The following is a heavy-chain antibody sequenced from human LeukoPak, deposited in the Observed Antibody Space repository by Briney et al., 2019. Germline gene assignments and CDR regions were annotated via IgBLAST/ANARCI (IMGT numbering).Heavy chain of an antibody. CDR1: GFTFSSYA. D-gene: IGHD3-22*01. CDR2: ISYNGSNK. V-gene: IGHV3-30*04. CDR3: AKGPRPGYYDSSGFFDY. Sequence: GGSLRLSCAASGFTFSSYAMHWVRQAPGKGLEWVAVISYNGSNKYYADSVKGRFTISRDNSKNTLYLQMNSLRAEDTAVYYCAKGPRPGYYDSSGFFDYWGQGTLVTVSS. J-gene: IGHJ4*02.